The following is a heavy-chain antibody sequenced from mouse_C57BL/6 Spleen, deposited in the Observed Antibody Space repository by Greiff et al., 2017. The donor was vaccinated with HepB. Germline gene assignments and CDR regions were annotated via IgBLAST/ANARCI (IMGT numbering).Heavy chain of an antibody. CDR2: IYPGDGDT. D-gene: IGHD1-1*01. Sequence: VQLQQSGPELVKPGASVKISCKASGYAFSSSWMNWVKQRPGKGLEWIGRIYPGDGDTNYNGKFKGKATLTADKSSSTAYMQLSSLTSEDSAVYFCASITTVYYWGQGTTLTVSS. V-gene: IGHV1-82*01. CDR1: GYAFSSSW. J-gene: IGHJ2*01. CDR3: ASITTVYY.